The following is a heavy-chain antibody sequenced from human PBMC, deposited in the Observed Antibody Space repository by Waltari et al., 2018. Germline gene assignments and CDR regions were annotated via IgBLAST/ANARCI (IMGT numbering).Heavy chain of an antibody. D-gene: IGHD3-10*01. J-gene: IGHJ5*02. Sequence: QVHLVQSGAVVKQPGSSMKVSCKASGYIFTAYFIHWVRQAPGQGLEWMGRINPNTGGTNYAQTFQGRVTMTRDTSVNTAYIELSSLRSDDTALYYCAREEGPGVINSETYPRGALDPWGQGTLITVSS. CDR1: GYIFTAYF. V-gene: IGHV1-2*06. CDR3: AREEGPGVINSETYPRGALDP. CDR2: INPNTGGT.